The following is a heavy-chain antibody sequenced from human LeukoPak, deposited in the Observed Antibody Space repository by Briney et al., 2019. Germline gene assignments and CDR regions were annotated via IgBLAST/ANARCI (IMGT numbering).Heavy chain of an antibody. CDR3: ARLAFRNYGFDY. Sequence: KPSETLSLTCAVYGGSFSGYYWSWIRQPPGKGLEWIGEINHSGSTNYNPSLKSRVTISVDTSKNQFSLKLSSVTAADTAVYYCARLAFRNYGFDYWGQGTLVTVSS. V-gene: IGHV4-34*01. D-gene: IGHD1-14*01. CDR1: GGSFSGYY. CDR2: INHSGST. J-gene: IGHJ4*02.